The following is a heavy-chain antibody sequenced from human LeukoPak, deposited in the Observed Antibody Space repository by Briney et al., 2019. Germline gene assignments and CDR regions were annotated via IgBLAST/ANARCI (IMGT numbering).Heavy chain of an antibody. J-gene: IGHJ5*02. Sequence: GGSLRLSCAASGFSFSIYAMSWVRQAPGKGLEWVSTVSDSSGSTYYADSVKGRFTISRDNSKNTLYLQMHSLRADDTAVYYCAKGGIAVSPPWGQGTLVTVSS. CDR1: GFSFSIYA. V-gene: IGHV3-23*01. CDR2: VSDSSGST. D-gene: IGHD6-19*01. CDR3: AKGGIAVSPP.